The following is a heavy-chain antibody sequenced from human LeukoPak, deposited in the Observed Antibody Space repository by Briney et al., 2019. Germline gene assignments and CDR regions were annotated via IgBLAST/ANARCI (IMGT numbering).Heavy chain of an antibody. V-gene: IGHV4-59*01. J-gene: IGHJ4*02. CDR2: IHYSGST. D-gene: IGHD6-13*01. CDR1: GGSFSGYY. Sequence: SETLSLTCAVYGGSFSGYYWSWIRQPPGKELEWIGYIHYSGSTNYNPSLKSRVTMSVDTSKNQFSLKLTSMTAADTAVYYCARGGSSSSWPFYYWGQGTLVTVSS. CDR3: ARGGSSSSWPFYY.